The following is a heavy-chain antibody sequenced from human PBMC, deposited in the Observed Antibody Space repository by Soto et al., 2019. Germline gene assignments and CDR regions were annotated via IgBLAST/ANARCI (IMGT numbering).Heavy chain of an antibody. D-gene: IGHD3-10*01. Sequence: QVTLKESGPVLVKPTETLTLTCTVSGFSLSNARMGVSWIRQPPGKALEWLAHIFSNDEKSYSTSLKSRLTISKXXSXSXAVLTMTNMDPVDTATYYCARMTTRLGILWFGSFDYWGQGTLVTVSS. CDR1: GFSLSNARMG. V-gene: IGHV2-26*01. CDR2: IFSNDEK. J-gene: IGHJ4*02. CDR3: ARMTTRLGILWFGSFDY.